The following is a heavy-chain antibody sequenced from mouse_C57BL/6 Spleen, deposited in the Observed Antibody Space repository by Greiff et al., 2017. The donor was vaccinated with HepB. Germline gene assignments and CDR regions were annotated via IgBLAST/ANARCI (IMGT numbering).Heavy chain of an antibody. CDR2: ISDGGSYT. J-gene: IGHJ2*01. D-gene: IGHD1-1*01. CDR1: GFTFSSYA. CDR3: AREFTTVVAKGYYFDY. V-gene: IGHV5-4*01. Sequence: EVNVVESGGGLVKPGGSLKLSCAASGFTFSSYAMSWVRQTPEKRLEWVATISDGGSYTYYPDNVKGRFTISRDNAKNNLYLQMSHLKSEDTAMYYCAREFTTVVAKGYYFDYWGQGTTLTVSS.